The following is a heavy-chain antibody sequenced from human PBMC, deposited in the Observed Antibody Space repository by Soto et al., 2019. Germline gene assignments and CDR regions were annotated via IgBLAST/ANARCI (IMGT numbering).Heavy chain of an antibody. Sequence: QPGGSLRLSCAASGFTFSSYDMHWVRQATGKGLEWVSAIGTAGDTYYPGSVKGRFTISRENAKNSLYLQMNSLRAGDTAVYYCARLHGFYGMDVWGQGTTVTVSS. D-gene: IGHD4-4*01. CDR2: IGTAGDT. CDR3: ARLHGFYGMDV. V-gene: IGHV3-13*01. CDR1: GFTFSSYD. J-gene: IGHJ6*02.